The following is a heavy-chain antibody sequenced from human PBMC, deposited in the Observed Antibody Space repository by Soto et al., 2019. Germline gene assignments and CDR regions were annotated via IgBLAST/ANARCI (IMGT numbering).Heavy chain of an antibody. CDR2: IKQDGSEK. J-gene: IGHJ4*02. D-gene: IGHD2-2*01. V-gene: IGHV3-7*01. Sequence: TGGSLRLSCAASGFIFNKYWMTWVRQAPGKGLEMVANIKQDGSEKYYMDSVKGRFTISRDNAKNSVFLQMNSLRVEDTAVYYCARDCSSASCYADYWGQGSLVTVSS. CDR3: ARDCSSASCYADY. CDR1: GFIFNKYW.